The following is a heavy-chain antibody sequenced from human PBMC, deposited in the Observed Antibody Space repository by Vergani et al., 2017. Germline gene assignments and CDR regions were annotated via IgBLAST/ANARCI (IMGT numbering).Heavy chain of an antibody. J-gene: IGHJ6*02. CDR1: GFTVSSNY. D-gene: IGHD2-15*01. CDR2: IYSGGST. Sequence: EVQLVETGGGLIQPGGSLRLSCAASGFTVSSNYMSWVRQAPGKGLEWVSVIYSGGSTYYADSVKGRFTISRDNSKNTQYLQMNSLRAEDTAVYYCARVSGGTWNYYYGMDVGGQGTTVTVSS. V-gene: IGHV3-53*02. CDR3: ARVSGGTWNYYYGMDV.